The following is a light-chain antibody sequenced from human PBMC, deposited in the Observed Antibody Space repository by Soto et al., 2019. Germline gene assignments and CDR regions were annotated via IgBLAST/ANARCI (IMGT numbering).Light chain of an antibody. CDR3: GTWDSSLRVVV. CDR2: DNN. J-gene: IGLJ2*01. CDR1: SSNIGNNY. Sequence: QSVLTQPPSVSAAPGQTVTISCSGSSSNIGNNYVSWYQQLPGTAPKLLIYDNNKRPSGIPDRFSGSRSGTSATLGITGLQTGDEADYYCGTWDSSLRVVVFGGGTQLTVL. V-gene: IGLV1-51*01.